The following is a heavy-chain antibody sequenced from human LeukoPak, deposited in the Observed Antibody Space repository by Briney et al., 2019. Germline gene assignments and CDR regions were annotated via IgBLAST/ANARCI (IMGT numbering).Heavy chain of an antibody. CDR3: ARHPNLDY. V-gene: IGHV1-2*02. Sequence: AAVKVSCKASGYTFTDYYIHWVRQAPGQGLEWMGWINPNSGGTSYAQKFQDRVTLTRDTSIRTAYMELSRLTSDDTAVYYCARHPNLDYWGQGTLVFVSS. J-gene: IGHJ4*02. CDR2: INPNSGGT. CDR1: GYTFTDYY.